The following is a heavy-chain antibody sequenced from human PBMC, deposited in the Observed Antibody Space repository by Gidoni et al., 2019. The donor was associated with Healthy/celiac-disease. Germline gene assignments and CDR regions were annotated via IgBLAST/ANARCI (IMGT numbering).Heavy chain of an antibody. D-gene: IGHD1-26*01. CDR3: ARDRGVGAHFYFDY. J-gene: IGHJ4*02. Sequence: QVQLVESGGGVVQPGRSLRLSCAASGFTFSSYGMHWVRQAPGKGLEWVAVIWYDGSNKYYADSVKGRFTISRDNSKNTLYLQMNSLRAEDTAVYYCARDRGVGAHFYFDYWGQGTLVTVSS. CDR2: IWYDGSNK. CDR1: GFTFSSYG. V-gene: IGHV3-33*01.